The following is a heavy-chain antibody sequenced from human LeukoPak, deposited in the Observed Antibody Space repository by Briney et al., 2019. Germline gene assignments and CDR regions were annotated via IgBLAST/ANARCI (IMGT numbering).Heavy chain of an antibody. CDR1: GFTVSSNY. Sequence: GGSLRLSCAASGFTVSSNYMSWVRQAPGKGLEWVSVIYSGGSTYYADSVKGRFTISRDNSKNTLYLQMNSLRAEDTAVYHCARDYGRSRDYGMDVWGQGTTVTVSS. D-gene: IGHD3-10*01. CDR2: IYSGGST. V-gene: IGHV3-53*01. J-gene: IGHJ6*02. CDR3: ARDYGRSRDYGMDV.